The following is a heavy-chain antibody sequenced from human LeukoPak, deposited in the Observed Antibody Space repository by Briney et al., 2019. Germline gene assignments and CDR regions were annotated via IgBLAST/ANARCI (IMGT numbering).Heavy chain of an antibody. D-gene: IGHD3-3*01. Sequence: LSCXXXXXTFSXXGMHWVRQAPGKGREWVAVISYDGSNKYYADSVKGRFTISRDNSKNTLYLQMNSLRAEDTAVYYCAKGRDYDFWSGYSPHDAFDIWGQGTMVTVSS. V-gene: IGHV3-30*18. J-gene: IGHJ3*02. CDR2: ISYDGSNK. CDR1: XXTFSXXG. CDR3: AKGRDYDFWSGYSPHDAFDI.